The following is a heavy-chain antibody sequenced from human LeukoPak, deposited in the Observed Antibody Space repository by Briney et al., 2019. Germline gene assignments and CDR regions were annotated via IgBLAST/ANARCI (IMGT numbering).Heavy chain of an antibody. V-gene: IGHV4-39*01. Sequence: SETLSLTCTVSGGSISSSSYYWGWIRQPPGKGLEWIGSIYYSGSTYYNPSLKSRVTISVDTSKNQFSLKLSSVTAADTAVYYCAVRGYSYDYAFDYWGQGTLVTVSS. CDR3: AVRGYSYDYAFDY. J-gene: IGHJ4*02. D-gene: IGHD5-18*01. CDR2: IYYSGST. CDR1: GGSISSSSYY.